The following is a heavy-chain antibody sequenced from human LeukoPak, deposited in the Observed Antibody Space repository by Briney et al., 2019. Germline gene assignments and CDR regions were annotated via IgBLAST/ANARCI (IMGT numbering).Heavy chain of an antibody. CDR3: ARDAVAATPGFLYYYYYMDV. D-gene: IGHD2-15*01. Sequence: APVKVSCKASGYTFTGYYMHWVRQAPGQGLEWMGRINPNSGGTNYAQKFQGRVTMTRDTSISTAYMELSRLRSDDTAVYYCARDAVAATPGFLYYYYYMDVWGKGTTVTVSS. CDR1: GYTFTGYY. J-gene: IGHJ6*03. CDR2: INPNSGGT. V-gene: IGHV1-2*06.